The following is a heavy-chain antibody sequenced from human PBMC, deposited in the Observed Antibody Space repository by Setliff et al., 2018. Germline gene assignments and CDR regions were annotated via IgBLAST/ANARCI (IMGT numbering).Heavy chain of an antibody. Sequence: GGSLRLSCAASGFTVSSNYMSWVRQAPGKGLEWVSVIYSGGSTYYADSVKGRFTIFRDNSKNTLYLQMNSLRAEDTAVYYCASYGSWYVEGYYYYYMDVWGKGTTVTVSS. D-gene: IGHD6-13*01. J-gene: IGHJ6*03. V-gene: IGHV3-53*01. CDR1: GFTVSSNY. CDR2: IYSGGST. CDR3: ASYGSWYVEGYYYYYMDV.